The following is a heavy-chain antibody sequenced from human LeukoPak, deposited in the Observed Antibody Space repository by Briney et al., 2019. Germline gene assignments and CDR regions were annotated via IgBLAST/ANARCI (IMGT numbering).Heavy chain of an antibody. V-gene: IGHV3-53*01. CDR2: IYSGGST. D-gene: IGHD1-26*01. Sequence: GGSLRLSCAASGFTVSSNYMSWVRQAPGKGLEWVSVIYSGGSTYYADSVKGRFTISRDSSKNTLYLQMNSLRAEDTAVYYCAGGSYSHYYYGMDVWGQGTTVTVSS. J-gene: IGHJ6*02. CDR3: AGGSYSHYYYGMDV. CDR1: GFTVSSNY.